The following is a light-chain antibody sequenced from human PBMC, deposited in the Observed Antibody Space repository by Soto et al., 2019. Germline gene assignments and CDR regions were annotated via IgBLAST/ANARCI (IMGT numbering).Light chain of an antibody. Sequence: QSVLTQPASVSGSPGQWFTISSPGTTSNVGGYNYVPWYQQHPGKAPKLMIYEVSNRPSGVSNRFSGSKSGNTASLTISGLQAEDEADYYCSSYTSSSTLVFGGGTKLTVL. CDR1: TSNVGGYNY. V-gene: IGLV2-14*01. CDR3: SSYTSSSTLV. J-gene: IGLJ3*02. CDR2: EVS.